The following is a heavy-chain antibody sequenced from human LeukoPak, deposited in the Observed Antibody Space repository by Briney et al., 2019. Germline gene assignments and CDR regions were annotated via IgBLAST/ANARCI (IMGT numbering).Heavy chain of an antibody. CDR2: IKQDGSEK. V-gene: IGHV3-7*03. D-gene: IGHD3-22*01. J-gene: IGHJ4*02. CDR1: GFTFSSYW. Sequence: GGSLRLSCAASGFTFSSYWMSWVRQAPGKGLEWVANIKQDGSEKYYVDSVKGRFTISRDNAKNSLYLQMNSLRAEDTAAYYCARGRQYYYDSSDYFDYWGQGTLVTVSS. CDR3: ARGRQYYYDSSDYFDY.